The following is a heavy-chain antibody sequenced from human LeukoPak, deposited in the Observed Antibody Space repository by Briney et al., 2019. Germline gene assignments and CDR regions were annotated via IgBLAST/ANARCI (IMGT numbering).Heavy chain of an antibody. J-gene: IGHJ4*02. Sequence: SETLSLTCAVYGGSFSGYYWSWIRHPPGKGLEWIGEINHSGSTNYNPSLKSRVTISVDTSKNQFSLKLSSVTAADTAVYYCARDSTVTTEYYFDYWGQGTLVTVSS. CDR3: ARDSTVTTEYYFDY. V-gene: IGHV4-34*01. D-gene: IGHD4-17*01. CDR1: GGSFSGYY. CDR2: INHSGST.